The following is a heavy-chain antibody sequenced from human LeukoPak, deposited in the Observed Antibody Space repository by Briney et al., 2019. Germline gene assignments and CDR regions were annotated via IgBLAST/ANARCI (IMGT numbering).Heavy chain of an antibody. J-gene: IGHJ4*02. CDR2: IYHSGST. D-gene: IGHD3-22*01. CDR3: ARGPDDSSGYYPY. V-gene: IGHV4-38-2*02. CDR1: GYSISSGYY. Sequence: SETLSLTCTVSGYSISSGYYWGWIRQPPGKGLEWIGSIYHSGSTYYNPSLKSRVTISVDTSKNQFSLKLSSVTAADTAVYYCARGPDDSSGYYPYWGQGTLVTVSS.